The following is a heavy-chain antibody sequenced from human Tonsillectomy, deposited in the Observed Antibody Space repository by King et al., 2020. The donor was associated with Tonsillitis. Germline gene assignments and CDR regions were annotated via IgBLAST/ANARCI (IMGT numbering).Heavy chain of an antibody. CDR1: GYTFTSYA. V-gene: IGHV1-3*01. J-gene: IGHJ4*02. CDR3: ARASYYYDSSGYYYGPLDY. D-gene: IGHD3-22*01. Sequence: VQLVQSGAEVKKPGASVKVSCKASGYTFTSYAMHWVRQAPGQGLEWMGWINAGNGNIKYLQKFQGRVTITRDTSASTAYMELRSLRSEDTAVYYCARASYYYDSSGYYYGPLDYWGQGTLVTVSS. CDR2: INAGNGNI.